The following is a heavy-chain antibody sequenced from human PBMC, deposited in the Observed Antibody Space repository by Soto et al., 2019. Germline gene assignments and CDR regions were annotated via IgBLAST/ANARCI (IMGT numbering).Heavy chain of an antibody. J-gene: IGHJ6*02. V-gene: IGHV4-30-2*01. CDR1: GGSISSGGYS. CDR3: ARAHYGDYGYGMDV. Sequence: SETVSLTCAVSGGSISSGGYSWSWILHPPGKGLEWIGYIYHSGSTYYNPSLKSRVTISVDRSKNQFSLKLSSVTAADTAVYYCARAHYGDYGYGMDVWGQGTTVTVSS. CDR2: IYHSGST. D-gene: IGHD4-17*01.